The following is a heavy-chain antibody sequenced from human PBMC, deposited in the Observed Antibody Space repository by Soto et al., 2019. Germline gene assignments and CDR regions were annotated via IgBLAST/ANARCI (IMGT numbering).Heavy chain of an antibody. J-gene: IGHJ4*02. CDR1: GFTFSADA. V-gene: IGHV3-30-3*01. CDR3: ATGRFLNYDILTGPPTY. Sequence: QVQLVESGGGVVQPGRSLRLSCAASGFTFSADAMHWVRQAPGKGLEWVAVISDDGSNKYYADSVKGRFTISRDNSKNMLYLQMNSLRAEDTAVFYCATGRFLNYDILTGPPTYWGQGTLVTVSS. CDR2: ISDDGSNK. D-gene: IGHD3-9*01.